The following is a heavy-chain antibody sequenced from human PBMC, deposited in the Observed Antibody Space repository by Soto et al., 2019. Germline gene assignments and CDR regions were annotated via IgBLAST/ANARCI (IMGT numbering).Heavy chain of an antibody. CDR3: ATHIAVADSEYAFDI. J-gene: IGHJ3*02. CDR2: INPNSGGT. Sequence: QVQLVQSGAEVKKPGASVKVSCKASGYTFTGYYMHWVRQAPGQGLEWMGWINPNSGGTNYAQKSQGWVTRTRDTSISTAYMELSRLRSDDTAVYYCATHIAVADSEYAFDIWGQGTMVTVSS. D-gene: IGHD6-19*01. CDR1: GYTFTGYY. V-gene: IGHV1-2*04.